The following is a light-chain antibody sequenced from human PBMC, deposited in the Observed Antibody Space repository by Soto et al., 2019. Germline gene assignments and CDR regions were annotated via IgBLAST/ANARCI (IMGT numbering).Light chain of an antibody. CDR2: AAS. V-gene: IGKV1-39*01. J-gene: IGKJ5*01. Sequence: DIQMTQSPSSLSASVGDRVTITCRASQSISSYLNWYQQKPGKAPKLLIYAASSLQSGVPSRFSGSGSGTDFTLTINSLQPEDFATYYCQQSYSTSITFGQGTRLEI. CDR1: QSISSY. CDR3: QQSYSTSIT.